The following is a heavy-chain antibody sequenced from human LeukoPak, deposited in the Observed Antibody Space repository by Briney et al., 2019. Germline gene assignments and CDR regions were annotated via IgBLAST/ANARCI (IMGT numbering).Heavy chain of an antibody. D-gene: IGHD1-26*01. Sequence: GGSLRLSCAASGFTFSSYGMHWVRQAPGKGLEWVAYIQYDGSNEQFADSVKGGFSISRDSSKNILYLQVNSLRAEDTAVYYCARVGTDFDYWGQGTLVTVSS. V-gene: IGHV3-30*02. CDR1: GFTFSSYG. CDR3: ARVGTDFDY. CDR2: IQYDGSNE. J-gene: IGHJ4*02.